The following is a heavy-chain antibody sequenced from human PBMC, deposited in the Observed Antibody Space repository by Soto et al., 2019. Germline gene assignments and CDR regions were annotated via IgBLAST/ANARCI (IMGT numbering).Heavy chain of an antibody. J-gene: IGHJ6*02. CDR2: INPSGGST. V-gene: IGHV1-46*01. CDR1: GYTFTSYY. D-gene: IGHD2-2*01. Sequence: QVQLVQSGAEVKKPGASVKVSCKASGYTFTSYYMHWVRQAPGQGLEWMGIINPSGGSTSSAQKFQGRVTMTRDTSTSTVYMELSSLRSEDTAVYYCARDSVRGYCSSTSCESMGLNYYYGMDVWGQGTTVTVSS. CDR3: ARDSVRGYCSSTSCESMGLNYYYGMDV.